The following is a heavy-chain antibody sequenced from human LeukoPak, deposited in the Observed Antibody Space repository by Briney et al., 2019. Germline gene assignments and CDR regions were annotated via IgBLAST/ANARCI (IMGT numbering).Heavy chain of an antibody. CDR3: ARDFGGNYGHFQD. CDR1: GYSFTNYW. CDR2: IYPGDSDT. D-gene: IGHD4-23*01. Sequence: RGESLQISCKGSGYSFTNYWIGWVRQMPGKGLEWMGIIYPGDSDTRYSPSFQGQVIISADKSISTAYLQWSSLEASDTAIYYCARDFGGNYGHFQDWGQGTLVTVSS. V-gene: IGHV5-51*01. J-gene: IGHJ1*01.